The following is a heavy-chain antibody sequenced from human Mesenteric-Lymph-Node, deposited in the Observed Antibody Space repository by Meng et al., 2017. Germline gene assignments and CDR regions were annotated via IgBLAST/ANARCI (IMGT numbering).Heavy chain of an antibody. V-gene: IGHV1-69*06. D-gene: IGHD3-22*01. CDR2: IIPIFGTA. Sequence: QVQLVQSGAEVEKPGFSVKVSCKASGGTFSSYAISWVRQAPGQGLEWMGGIIPIFGTANYAQKFQGRVTITADKSTSTAYMELSSLRSEDTAVYYCQTTDRVTMIVGDWGQGTLVTVSS. CDR3: QTTDRVTMIVGD. CDR1: GGTFSSYA. J-gene: IGHJ4*02.